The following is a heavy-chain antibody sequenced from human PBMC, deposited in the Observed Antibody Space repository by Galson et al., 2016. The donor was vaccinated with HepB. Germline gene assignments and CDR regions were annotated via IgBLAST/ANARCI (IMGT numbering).Heavy chain of an antibody. Sequence: SVKVSCKASGYTFTRYYIHWVRQAPGQGLQWMGVINTSGWSTSYAQQFQGRVTMTRDKSSSTVYMELSSLRSEDTAIYYCARDRPPGAEGGNWFDPWGQGNLVTVSS. D-gene: IGHD4-23*01. V-gene: IGHV1-46*01. CDR1: GYTFTRYY. CDR2: INTSGWST. CDR3: ARDRPPGAEGGNWFDP. J-gene: IGHJ5*02.